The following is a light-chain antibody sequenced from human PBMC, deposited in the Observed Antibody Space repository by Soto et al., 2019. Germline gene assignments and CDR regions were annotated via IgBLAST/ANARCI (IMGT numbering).Light chain of an antibody. CDR3: AAWDDSLSGFYV. Sequence: QSVLTQSPSASGTPGQTVTISCSGSSGTNYVYWYQQLPGTAPKLLIYRNNQRPSGVPDRFSGSKSGTSASLAISGLRSEDEADYYCAAWDDSLSGFYVFGTGTK. V-gene: IGLV1-47*01. J-gene: IGLJ1*01. CDR1: SGTNY. CDR2: RNN.